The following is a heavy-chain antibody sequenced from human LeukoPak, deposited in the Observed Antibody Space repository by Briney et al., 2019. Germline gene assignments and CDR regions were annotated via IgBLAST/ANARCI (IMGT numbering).Heavy chain of an antibody. V-gene: IGHV3-53*01. Sequence: GGSLRLSCAVSGFTVSSKYMNWVRQAPGKGLGWVSVIYSGGNRYYADSVKGRFTISRDNSKNTLYLQMNSLRVEDTAVYYCARERVGDSSGYWGYFDYWGQGTLVTVSS. J-gene: IGHJ4*02. CDR1: GFTVSSKY. CDR2: IYSGGNR. D-gene: IGHD3-22*01. CDR3: ARERVGDSSGYWGYFDY.